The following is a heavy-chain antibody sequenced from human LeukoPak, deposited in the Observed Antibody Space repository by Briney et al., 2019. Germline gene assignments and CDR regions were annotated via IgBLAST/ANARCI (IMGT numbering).Heavy chain of an antibody. CDR1: GYTFTSYH. Sequence: ASVKVSCKASGYTFTSYHMHWVRQAPGQGLEWMGIINPSGGTTNYAQKFRGRVTMTTDTSTSTAYMELRSLRSDDTAGYYCFVGGGDAFDIWGQGTMVTVSS. V-gene: IGHV1-46*01. CDR2: INPSGGTT. D-gene: IGHD3-16*01. J-gene: IGHJ3*02. CDR3: FVGGGDAFDI.